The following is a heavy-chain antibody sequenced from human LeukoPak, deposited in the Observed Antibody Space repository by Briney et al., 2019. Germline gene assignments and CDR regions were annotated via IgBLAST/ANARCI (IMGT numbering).Heavy chain of an antibody. CDR3: AKDQGYCSSTSCCFGGDYYYYGMDV. J-gene: IGHJ6*02. CDR2: ISGSGGST. Sequence: GGSLRLSCAASGFTFSSYAMSWVRQAPGKGLEWVSAISGSGGSTYYADSVKGRFTISRDNSKNTLYLQMNSLRAEDTAVYYCAKDQGYCSSTSCCFGGDYYYYGMDVWGQGTAVTVSS. CDR1: GFTFSSYA. D-gene: IGHD2-2*01. V-gene: IGHV3-23*01.